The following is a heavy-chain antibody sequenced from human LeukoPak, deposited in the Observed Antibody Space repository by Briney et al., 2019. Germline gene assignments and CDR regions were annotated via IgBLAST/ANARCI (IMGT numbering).Heavy chain of an antibody. Sequence: SGGSLRLSCAASGFTFSNYGVSWVRQAPGKGLEWVSGISGSGSGTYYADFVKGRFTISRDNSKNTLSLQMNSLRVEDTAVYYCTKDLRKFDYWGQGALVTVSS. CDR2: ISGSGSGT. J-gene: IGHJ4*02. CDR3: TKDLRKFDY. V-gene: IGHV3-23*01. CDR1: GFTFSNYG.